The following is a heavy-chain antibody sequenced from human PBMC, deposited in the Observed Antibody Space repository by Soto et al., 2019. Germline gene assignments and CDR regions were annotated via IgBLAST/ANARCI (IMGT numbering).Heavy chain of an antibody. CDR3: ARASGSDGMDV. V-gene: IGHV5-51*01. J-gene: IGHJ6*02. CDR2: IYPGDSDT. CDR1: GYSFTDYW. Sequence: GESLKISCNGSGYSFTDYWIVWVRQMPGKGLEWMGSIYPGDSDTRYRPSFQGQVTISADESITTAYLQWTSLKASDTAMYYCARASGSDGMDVWGQGTTVTVSS.